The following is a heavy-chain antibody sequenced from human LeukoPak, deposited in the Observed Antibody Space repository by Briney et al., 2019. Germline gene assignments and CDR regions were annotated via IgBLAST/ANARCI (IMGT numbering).Heavy chain of an antibody. CDR2: IYYSGST. CDR3: ARTYYDFWSGYYTPNWFDP. V-gene: IGHV4-30-4*01. D-gene: IGHD3-3*01. J-gene: IGHJ5*02. Sequence: SETLSLTCTVSGGSISSGDYYWSWIRQPPGKGLEWIGYIYYSGSTYYNPSLKSRVTISVDTSKNQFSLKLSSVTAADTAVYYCARTYYDFWSGYYTPNWFDPWGQGTLVTVSS. CDR1: GGSISSGDYY.